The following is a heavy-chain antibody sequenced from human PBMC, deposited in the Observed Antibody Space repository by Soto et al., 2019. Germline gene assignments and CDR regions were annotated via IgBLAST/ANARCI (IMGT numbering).Heavy chain of an antibody. D-gene: IGHD2-21*02. Sequence: ASLKVSFKAACYTFTSYGISWVRQAPGQGLEWMGWISAYNGNTNYAQKPQGRVTMTTDTSTSTAYMELRSLRSDDTAVYYCARDLVRHIVVVTAVGYYYYYGMDVWGQGTTVTVSS. CDR2: ISAYNGNT. CDR1: CYTFTSYG. CDR3: ARDLVRHIVVVTAVGYYYYYGMDV. V-gene: IGHV1-18*01. J-gene: IGHJ6*02.